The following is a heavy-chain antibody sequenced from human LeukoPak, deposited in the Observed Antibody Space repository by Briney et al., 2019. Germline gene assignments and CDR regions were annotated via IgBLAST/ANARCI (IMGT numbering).Heavy chain of an antibody. V-gene: IGHV4-34*01. CDR2: IYHTGST. Sequence: SETLSLTCAVYGGSFSGYYWSWIRQPPGKGLEWIGEIYHTGSTNYNPSLKSRLTMSVDMSKNQFSLKLSSVTAADTAVYYCVRGGNYLFDYWGQGTLVTVSS. J-gene: IGHJ4*02. D-gene: IGHD1-7*01. CDR3: VRGGNYLFDY. CDR1: GGSFSGYY.